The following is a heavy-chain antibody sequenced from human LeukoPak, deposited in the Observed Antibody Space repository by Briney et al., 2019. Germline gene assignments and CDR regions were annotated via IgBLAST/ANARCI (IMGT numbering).Heavy chain of an antibody. CDR3: ARESAPAAIGWFDP. Sequence: SETLSLTCVVYDESFSGYFWSWIRQTPGKGLEWIGEINDSGSTNYNPSLKSRVTMLVDTSKNQFSLKLSSVTAADTAVYYCARESAPAAIGWFDPWGQGTLVTVSS. J-gene: IGHJ5*02. CDR1: DESFSGYF. CDR2: INDSGST. V-gene: IGHV4-34*01. D-gene: IGHD2-2*01.